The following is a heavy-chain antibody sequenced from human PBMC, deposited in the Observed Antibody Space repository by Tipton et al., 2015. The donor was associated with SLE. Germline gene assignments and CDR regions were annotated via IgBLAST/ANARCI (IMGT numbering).Heavy chain of an antibody. CDR2: VSHSRST. D-gene: IGHD3-3*01. CDR1: GGSFSGYA. J-gene: IGHJ6*03. CDR3: VRAVSGYFNFCYMDV. Sequence: TLSLTCAVSGGSFSGYAWSWVRQPPGKGLEWIGEVSHSRSTNYNPSLKSRGTISLDTSNNQFSLRLGSVTAADTAVYYCVRAVSGYFNFCYMDVWGRGTTVTVSS. V-gene: IGHV4-34*01.